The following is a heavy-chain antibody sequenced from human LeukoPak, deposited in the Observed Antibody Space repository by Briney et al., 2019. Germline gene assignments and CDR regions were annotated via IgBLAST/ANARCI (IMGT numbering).Heavy chain of an antibody. J-gene: IGHJ4*02. CDR2: ISWNSGSI. CDR1: GFTFSSSW. D-gene: IGHD6-13*01. CDR3: AKDSIAAAGYFDY. Sequence: GGSLRLSCAASGFTFSSSWMHWVRQAPGKGLEWVSGISWNSGSIGYADSVKGRFTISRDNAKNSLYLQMNSLRAEDTALYYCAKDSIAAAGYFDYWGQGTLVTVSS. V-gene: IGHV3-9*01.